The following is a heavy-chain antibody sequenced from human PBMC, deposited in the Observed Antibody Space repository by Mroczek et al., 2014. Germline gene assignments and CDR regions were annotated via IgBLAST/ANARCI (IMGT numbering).Heavy chain of an antibody. D-gene: IGHD6-19*01. V-gene: IGHV4-39*01. CDR2: IYYSGST. CDR1: GGSISSSSYY. J-gene: IGHJ4*02. Sequence: QVQLQESGPGLVKPSETLSLTCTVSGGSISSSSYYWGWIRQPPGKGLEWIGSIYYSGSTYYNPSLKSRVTISVDTSKNQFSLKLSSVTAADTAVYYCARLDSYSSGWYRGEYFDYWGQGTLVTVSS. CDR3: ARLDSYSSGWYRGEYFDY.